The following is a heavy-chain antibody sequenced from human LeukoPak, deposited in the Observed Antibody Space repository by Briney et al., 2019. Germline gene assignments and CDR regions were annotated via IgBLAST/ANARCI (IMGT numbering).Heavy chain of an antibody. CDR1: GGSISSSSYY. CDR2: INHSGST. D-gene: IGHD5-24*01. V-gene: IGHV4-39*07. Sequence: PSETLSLTCTVSGGSISSSSYYWSWIRQPPGKGLEWIGEINHSGSTNYNPSLKSRVTISVDTSKNQFSLKLSSVTAADTAVYYCARDSRGEVEMATILDYWGQGTLVTVSS. J-gene: IGHJ4*02. CDR3: ARDSRGEVEMATILDY.